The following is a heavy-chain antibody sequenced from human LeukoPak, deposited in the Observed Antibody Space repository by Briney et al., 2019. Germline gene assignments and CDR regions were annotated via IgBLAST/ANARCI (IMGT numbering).Heavy chain of an antibody. J-gene: IGHJ4*02. Sequence: ASVKVSCKASGYTFTSYAMHWVRQAPGQRLEWMGWINAGNGNTRYSQKFQGRVTITRDTSASTAYMELSSLRSEDTAVYYCARIRYFDWFYFDYWGQGTLVTVSS. CDR3: ARIRYFDWFYFDY. V-gene: IGHV1-3*01. CDR1: GYTFTSYA. D-gene: IGHD3-9*01. CDR2: INAGNGNT.